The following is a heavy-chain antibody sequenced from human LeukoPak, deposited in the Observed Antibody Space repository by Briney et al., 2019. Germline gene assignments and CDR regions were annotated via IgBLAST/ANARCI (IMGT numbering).Heavy chain of an antibody. J-gene: IGHJ4*02. V-gene: IGHV3-66*01. CDR1: GFTVSTNY. D-gene: IGHD4-17*01. CDR2: IYSGGGT. CDR3: ARGFRSVTTWGYFDY. Sequence: GGSLRLSCAASGFTVSTNYMSWVRQAPGKGLEWVSLIYSGGGTYYADSVKGRFTISRDNSRNTLSLQMNSLRVDDTAVYYCARGFRSVTTWGYFDYWGQGSLVTVSS.